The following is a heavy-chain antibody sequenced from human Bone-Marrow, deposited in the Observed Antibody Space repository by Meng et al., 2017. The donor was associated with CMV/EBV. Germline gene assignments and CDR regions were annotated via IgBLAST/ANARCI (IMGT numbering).Heavy chain of an antibody. D-gene: IGHD1-26*01. CDR1: GFTFSRYG. Sequence: GGSLRLSCVESGFTFSRYGMHWVRQAPGKGLEWVAFVRNDGSNKYYADSVKGRFTISRDNSKNTLYLQMNSLRAEDTAVYYCAKGPHLVGATDPFDYWGQGTLVTVSS. CDR3: AKGPHLVGATDPFDY. CDR2: VRNDGSNK. V-gene: IGHV3-30*02. J-gene: IGHJ4*02.